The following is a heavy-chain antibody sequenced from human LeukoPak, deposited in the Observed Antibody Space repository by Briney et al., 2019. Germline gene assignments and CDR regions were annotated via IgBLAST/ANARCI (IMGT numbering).Heavy chain of an antibody. CDR3: AREFPGPYYYGSGSYEY. J-gene: IGHJ4*02. CDR1: GYTFTSYG. Sequence: EASVKVSCKASGYTFTSYGISWVRQAPGQGLEWMGWISAYIGNTNYAQKLQGRVTMTTDTSTSTAYMELRSLRSDDTAVYYCAREFPGPYYYGSGSYEYWGQGTLVTVSS. V-gene: IGHV1-18*01. CDR2: ISAYIGNT. D-gene: IGHD3-10*01.